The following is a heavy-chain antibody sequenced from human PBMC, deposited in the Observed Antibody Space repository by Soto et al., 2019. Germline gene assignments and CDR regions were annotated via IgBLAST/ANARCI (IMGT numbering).Heavy chain of an antibody. CDR1: GFNFRLYP. Sequence: EVQLLESGGGLVQPGGSLRLSCGASGFNFRLYPMAWVRQAPGKGLEWVSSISGSGGSTFYADSVKGRFTISRDNSKNTMYLQMDSLRDGNSAVYYCAKPHTFRFYYFTGGDYWGQGTLVTVSS. J-gene: IGHJ4*02. D-gene: IGHD3-22*01. CDR3: AKPHTFRFYYFTGGDY. CDR2: ISGSGGST. V-gene: IGHV3-23*01.